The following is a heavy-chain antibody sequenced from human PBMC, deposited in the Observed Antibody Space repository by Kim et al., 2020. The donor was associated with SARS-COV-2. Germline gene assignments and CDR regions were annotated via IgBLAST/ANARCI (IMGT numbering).Heavy chain of an antibody. J-gene: IGHJ4*02. CDR1: GGSISSSNW. CDR2: IYHSGST. D-gene: IGHD6-13*01. V-gene: IGHV4-4*02. CDR3: AGGAAAGPFDF. Sequence: SETLSLTCAVSGGSISSSNWWSWVRQHPGKELEWIGEIYHSGSTNYNPSLKSRVTISVDKPKNQFSLKLSSVTAADTAVYYCAGGAAAGPFDFWGQGTLVTVSS.